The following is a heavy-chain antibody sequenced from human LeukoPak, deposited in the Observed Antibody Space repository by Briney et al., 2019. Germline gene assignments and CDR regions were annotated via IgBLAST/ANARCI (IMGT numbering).Heavy chain of an antibody. CDR3: AREKFDS. CDR1: GFAFSNFA. V-gene: IGHV3-30*14. CDR2: VSYEGTIK. Sequence: GGSLRLSCAASGFAFSNFAMHWVRQAPGKGLEWVAVVSYEGTIKYYSDSAKGRFTISRDNSNSLVSLQMNNLTTEDTAVYYCAREKFDSWGQGALVIVSP. J-gene: IGHJ5*01.